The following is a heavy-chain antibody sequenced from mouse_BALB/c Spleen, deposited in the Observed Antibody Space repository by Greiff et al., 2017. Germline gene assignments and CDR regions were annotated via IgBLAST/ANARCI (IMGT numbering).Heavy chain of an antibody. Sequence: VQLQQSGAELVKPGASVKLSCTASGFNITDTYMHWVKQRPEQGLEWIGRIDPANGNTKYDPKFQGKATITADTSSNTAYLQLSSLTSEDTAGYYCARDPYYCGSSYRYFDVWGAGTTVTVSS. CDR1: GFNITDTY. D-gene: IGHD1-1*01. CDR3: ARDPYYCGSSYRYFDV. V-gene: IGHV14-3*02. CDR2: IDPANGNT. J-gene: IGHJ1*01.